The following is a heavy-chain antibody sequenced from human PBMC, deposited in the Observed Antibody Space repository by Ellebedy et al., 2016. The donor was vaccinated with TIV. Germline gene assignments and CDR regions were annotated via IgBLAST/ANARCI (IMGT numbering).Heavy chain of an antibody. Sequence: MPSETLSLTCAVSGGSISIYYWSWIRQPPGKGLEWIGHIYSDGTTNYSPSPKGRITMSLDTSKNQFSLNLISVTAADTAVYYCVRASVVRGVPNWFDPWGQGALVIVSS. V-gene: IGHV4-59*13. D-gene: IGHD3-10*01. CDR1: GGSISIYY. CDR2: IYSDGTT. CDR3: VRASVVRGVPNWFDP. J-gene: IGHJ5*02.